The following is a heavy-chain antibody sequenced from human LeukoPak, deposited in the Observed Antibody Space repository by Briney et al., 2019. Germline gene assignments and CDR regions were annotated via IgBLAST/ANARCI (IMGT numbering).Heavy chain of an antibody. CDR3: ARGPHYALGIYFDY. Sequence: ETLSLTCAVYGGSFSGYYWGWIRQPPGKGLEWIGEINHSGSTNYNPSLKSRVTMSVDTSKNQFSLKLSSVTAADTAVYYCARGPHYALGIYFDYWGQGTLVTVSS. D-gene: IGHD7-27*01. V-gene: IGHV4-34*01. CDR1: GGSFSGYY. CDR2: INHSGST. J-gene: IGHJ4*02.